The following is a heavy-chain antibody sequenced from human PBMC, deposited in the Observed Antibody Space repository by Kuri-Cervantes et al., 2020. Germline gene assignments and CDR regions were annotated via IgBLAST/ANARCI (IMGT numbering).Heavy chain of an antibody. J-gene: IGHJ4*02. CDR2: FIPAFGTA. Sequence: SVKVSCKASGGTFRSYAISWVRQVPGQGLEWMGCFIPAFGTANYIQKFQGRVTITADKSTSTAYMELSSLRSEDTAVHYCARGITIFGVVTEYYFDYWGQGTLVTVSS. CDR1: GGTFRSYA. D-gene: IGHD3-3*01. CDR3: ARGITIFGVVTEYYFDY. V-gene: IGHV1-69*06.